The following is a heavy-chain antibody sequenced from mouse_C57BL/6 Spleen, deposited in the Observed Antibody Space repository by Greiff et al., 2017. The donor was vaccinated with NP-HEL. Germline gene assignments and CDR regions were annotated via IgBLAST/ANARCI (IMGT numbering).Heavy chain of an antibody. D-gene: IGHD4-1*01. CDR2: INPNNGGT. CDR1: GYTFTDYN. V-gene: IGHV1-18*01. J-gene: IGHJ4*01. CDR3: ARGGELGRGDAMDY. Sequence: EVQLQQSGPELVKPGASVKIPCKASGYTFTDYNMDWVKQSHGKSLEWIGDINPNNGGTIYNQKFKGKATLTVDKSSSTAYMELRSLTSEDTAVYYCARGGELGRGDAMDYWGQGTSVTVSS.